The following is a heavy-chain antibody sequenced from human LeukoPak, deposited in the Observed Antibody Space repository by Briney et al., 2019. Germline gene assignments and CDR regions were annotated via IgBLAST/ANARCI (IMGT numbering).Heavy chain of an antibody. CDR2: IYYSGST. CDR1: GGSISSYY. Sequence: KTSETLSLTCTVSGGSISSYYWSWIRQPPGKRQERIGYIYYSGSTNYNPSLKSRVTISVDTSKNQFSLKLSSVTAADTAVYYCASGYGYDSSGYYYDYWGQGTLVTVSS. J-gene: IGHJ4*02. D-gene: IGHD3-22*01. V-gene: IGHV4-59*01. CDR3: ASGYGYDSSGYYYDY.